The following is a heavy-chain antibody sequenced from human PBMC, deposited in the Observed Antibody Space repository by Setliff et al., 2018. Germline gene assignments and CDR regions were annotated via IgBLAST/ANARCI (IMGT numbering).Heavy chain of an antibody. J-gene: IGHJ6*03. D-gene: IGHD3-3*01. CDR1: GGSISSTTYY. V-gene: IGHV4-39*07. Sequence: SETLSLTCTVSGGSISSTTYYWGWIRQAPGKGLEWIGSISYSGSTYYNPSLESRVTISVDTSKNQFSLRLSSVTAADTAVYFCARVTGFLYMDVWGKGTTVTVSS. CDR3: ARVTGFLYMDV. CDR2: ISYSGST.